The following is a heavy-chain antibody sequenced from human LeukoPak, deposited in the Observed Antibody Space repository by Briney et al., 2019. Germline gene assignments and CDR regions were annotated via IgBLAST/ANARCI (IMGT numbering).Heavy chain of an antibody. J-gene: IGHJ4*02. V-gene: IGHV3-9*01. CDR1: GFTFDDYA. Sequence: GGSLRLSWAASGFTFDDYALHWVRQAPGKGREWVSGISWNSGSIGYADSVKGRFTISRDNAKNSLYLQMNSLRAEDTALYYCAKDLDPYGSGSYFVFDYWGQGTLVTVSS. CDR2: ISWNSGSI. CDR3: AKDLDPYGSGSYFVFDY. D-gene: IGHD3-10*01.